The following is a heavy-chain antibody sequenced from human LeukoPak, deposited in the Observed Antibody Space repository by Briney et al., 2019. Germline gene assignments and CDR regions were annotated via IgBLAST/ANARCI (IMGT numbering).Heavy chain of an antibody. Sequence: ASVKVSCKASGGTFSSYAISWVRQAPGQGLEWMGGIIPIFGTANYAQKFQGRVTITADESASTAYMELSSLRSEDTAVYYCARGLMVYACDYWGQGTLVTVSS. J-gene: IGHJ4*02. CDR3: ARGLMVYACDY. D-gene: IGHD2-8*01. CDR2: IIPIFGTA. V-gene: IGHV1-69*13. CDR1: GGTFSSYA.